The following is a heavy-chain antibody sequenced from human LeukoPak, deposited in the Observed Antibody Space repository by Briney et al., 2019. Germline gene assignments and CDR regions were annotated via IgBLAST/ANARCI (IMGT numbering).Heavy chain of an antibody. D-gene: IGHD3-10*01. J-gene: IGHJ6*02. CDR2: INPNSGGT. CDR1: GYTFTGYY. Sequence: VASVKVSCKAPGYTFTGYYMHWVRQAPGQGLEWMGWINPNSGGTNYAQKFQGRVTMTRDTSISTAYMELSRLTSDDTAVYYCARDCCFGFGELRGMDVWGQGTTVTVSS. V-gene: IGHV1-2*02. CDR3: ARDCCFGFGELRGMDV.